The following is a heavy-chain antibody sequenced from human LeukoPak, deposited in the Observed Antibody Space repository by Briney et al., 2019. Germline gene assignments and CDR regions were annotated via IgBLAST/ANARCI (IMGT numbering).Heavy chain of an antibody. J-gene: IGHJ3*02. CDR3: ASLVTISAWPPAFDI. CDR2: FDPEDGET. D-gene: IGHD2-21*02. Sequence: ASVKVSCKVSGYTLTELSMHWVRQAPGKGLEWMGGFDPEDGETIYAQKFQGRVTMTEDTSTDTAYVELSSLRSEDTAVYYCASLVTISAWPPAFDIWGQGTMVTVSS. CDR1: GYTLTELS. V-gene: IGHV1-24*01.